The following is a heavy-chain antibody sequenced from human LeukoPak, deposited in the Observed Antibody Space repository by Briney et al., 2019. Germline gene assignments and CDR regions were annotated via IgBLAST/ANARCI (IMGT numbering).Heavy chain of an antibody. CDR3: TAGYSSADWFDP. J-gene: IGHJ5*02. V-gene: IGHV3-30*14. D-gene: IGHD6-25*01. Sequence: GGSLRLSCAASGFTFSSYATHWVCQAPGKGLEWVAVISYDGSNKYYADSVKGRFTISRDNSKNTLYLQMNSLRAEDTAVYYCTAGYSSADWFDPWGQGTLVTVSS. CDR1: GFTFSSYA. CDR2: ISYDGSNK.